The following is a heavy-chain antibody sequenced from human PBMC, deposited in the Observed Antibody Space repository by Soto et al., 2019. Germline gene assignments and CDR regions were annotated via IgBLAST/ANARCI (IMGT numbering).Heavy chain of an antibody. J-gene: IGHJ4*02. CDR3: VSGHKPMLRGVYDH. CDR2: IKSDGSEK. CDR1: GFTFITYW. D-gene: IGHD3-10*01. V-gene: IGHV3-7*01. Sequence: PGGSLRLSCAASGFTFITYWMSWVLQAPGKGLGWVANIKSDGSEKYYVDSVKGRFTISRDNARDSLFLQMNSLRAEDTAVYYCVSGHKPMLRGVYDHWGQGTLVTGSS.